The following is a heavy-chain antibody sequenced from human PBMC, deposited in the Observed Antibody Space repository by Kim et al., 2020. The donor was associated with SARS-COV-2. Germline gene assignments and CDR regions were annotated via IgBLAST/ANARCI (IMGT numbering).Heavy chain of an antibody. V-gene: IGHV3-33*06. J-gene: IGHJ5*02. Sequence: GGSLRLSCAASGFTFSSYGMHWVRQAPGKGLEWVAVIWYDGSNKYYADSVKGRFTISRDNSKNTLYLQMNSLRAEDTAVYYCAKEAYNSSSPGVSEAIFDPWGQGTLVTVSS. CDR3: AKEAYNSSSPGVSEAIFDP. D-gene: IGHD6-6*01. CDR1: GFTFSSYG. CDR2: IWYDGSNK.